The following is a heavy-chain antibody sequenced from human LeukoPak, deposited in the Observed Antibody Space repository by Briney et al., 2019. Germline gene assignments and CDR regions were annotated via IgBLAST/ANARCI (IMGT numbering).Heavy chain of an antibody. D-gene: IGHD1-26*01. CDR3: AKERVSGSPKDHDY. CDR2: ISGTGSST. J-gene: IGHJ4*02. CDR1: GFTFSSYA. V-gene: IGHV3-23*01. Sequence: GGSLRLSCAASGFTFSSYAMSWVRQAPGKGLEWVSAISGTGSSTYYADSVKGRFTISRDSSKNTLYLQMNSLRAEDTAVYYCAKERVSGSPKDHDYWGQGTLVTVSS.